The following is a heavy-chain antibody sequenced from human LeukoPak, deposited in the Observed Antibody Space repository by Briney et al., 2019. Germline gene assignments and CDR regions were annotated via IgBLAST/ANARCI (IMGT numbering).Heavy chain of an antibody. CDR3: AKDLSLLATIVRGVDY. V-gene: IGHV3-30*18. J-gene: IGHJ4*02. CDR2: ILYDGSNK. CDR1: GFTFSSYG. Sequence: GGSLRLSCAASGFTFSSYGMHWVRQAPGKGLEWVAVILYDGSNKYYADSVKGRFTISRDNSKNTLYLQMNSLRAEDTAVYYCAKDLSLLATIVRGVDYWGQGTLVTVSS. D-gene: IGHD5-24*01.